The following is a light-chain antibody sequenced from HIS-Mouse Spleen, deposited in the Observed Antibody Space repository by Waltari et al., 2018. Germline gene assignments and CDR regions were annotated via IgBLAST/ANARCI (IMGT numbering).Light chain of an antibody. J-gene: IGLJ3*02. CDR3: GTWDSSLSAWV. CDR1: SSNIGNNY. Sequence: QSVLTQPPSVSAAPGQKVTISCSGSSSNIGNNYLSWYQQLPGTAPKLLIYDKNKRPSGIPDRFSGSKSGTSATLGITGLQTGDEADYYCGTWDSSLSAWVFGGGTKLTVL. V-gene: IGLV1-51*01. CDR2: DKN.